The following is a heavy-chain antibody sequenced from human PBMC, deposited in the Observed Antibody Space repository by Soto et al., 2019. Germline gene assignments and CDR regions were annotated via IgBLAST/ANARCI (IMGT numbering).Heavy chain of an antibody. V-gene: IGHV1-18*01. CDR2: ISAYNGNT. J-gene: IGHJ6*02. CDR1: GYTFTSYG. CDR3: AREHIVVVTAIRVFGMDV. D-gene: IGHD2-21*02. Sequence: ASVKVSCKASGYTFTSYGISWVRQAPGQGLEWMGWISAYNGNTNYAQKLQGRVTMTTDTSTSTAYMELRSLRSDDTAVYYCAREHIVVVTAIRVFGMDVWGQGTTVTAP.